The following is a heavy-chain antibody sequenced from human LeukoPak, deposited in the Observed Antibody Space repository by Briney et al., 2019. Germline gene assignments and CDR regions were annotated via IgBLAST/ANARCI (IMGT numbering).Heavy chain of an antibody. CDR2: IYYSGST. D-gene: IGHD3-3*01. Sequence: PSETLSLTCTVSGGSISSGDYYWSWIRQPPGKGLEWIGYIYYSGSTYYNPSLKSRVTISVATSKNQFSLKLSSVTAADTAVFYCPREYYDLWSGYFDYCGQGTLVTVSS. V-gene: IGHV4-30-4*08. J-gene: IGHJ4*02. CDR3: PREYYDLWSGYFDY. CDR1: GGSISSGDYY.